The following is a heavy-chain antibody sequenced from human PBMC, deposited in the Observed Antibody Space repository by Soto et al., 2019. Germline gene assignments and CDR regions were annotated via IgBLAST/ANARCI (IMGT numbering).Heavy chain of an antibody. CDR1: GGSISSGGYS. V-gene: IGHV4-30-2*01. J-gene: IGHJ4*02. CDR3: AKAGGLGAVAADY. Sequence: QLQLQESGSGLVKPSQTLSLTCAVSGGSISSGGYSWSWIRQPPGKGLEWIGYIYHSGSTYYNPSLKRRVPISVDRSKNQFSLTLSSVTAADTAVYYCAKAGGLGAVAADYWGQGTLVTVSS. D-gene: IGHD6-19*01. CDR2: IYHSGST.